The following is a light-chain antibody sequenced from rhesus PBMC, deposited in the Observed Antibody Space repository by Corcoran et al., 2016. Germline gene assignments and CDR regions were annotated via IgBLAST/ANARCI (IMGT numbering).Light chain of an antibody. CDR2: YTS. CDR1: QAIKNY. Sequence: DIQMTQSPSPLSASVGDRVTFTCRASQAIKNYVSWYQQKPGKAPKPLFFYTSRLETGVPSRFSGSRSGTDYILTISSLHPEDFATYYCQPYENFPPTFGGGTKVDLK. V-gene: IGKV1-66*01. CDR3: QPYENFPPT. J-gene: IGKJ4*01.